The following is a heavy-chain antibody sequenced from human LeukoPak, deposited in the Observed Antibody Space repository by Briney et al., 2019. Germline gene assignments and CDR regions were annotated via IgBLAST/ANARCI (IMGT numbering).Heavy chain of an antibody. Sequence: ASVKVSCKASGYTFTSYGISWVRQAPGQGLEWMGWISAYNGNTNYAQKLQGRVTMTTDASTSTAYMEPRSLRSDDTAVYYCARDDGYCSSASCYTYVYWGQGTLVTVSS. CDR3: ARDDGYCSSASCYTYVY. CDR2: ISAYNGNT. J-gene: IGHJ4*02. V-gene: IGHV1-18*01. CDR1: GYTFTSYG. D-gene: IGHD2-2*02.